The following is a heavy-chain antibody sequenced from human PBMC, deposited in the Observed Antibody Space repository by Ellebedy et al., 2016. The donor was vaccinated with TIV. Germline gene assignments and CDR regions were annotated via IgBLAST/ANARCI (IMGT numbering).Heavy chain of an antibody. CDR3: ARDGVSSGWKFSIRGYFDY. Sequence: GESLKISCAASGFTFSSYGMHWVRQAPGKGLEWVAVIWYDGSNKYYADSVKGRFTISRDNSKNTLYLQMNSLRAEDTAVYYCARDGVSSGWKFSIRGYFDYWGQGTLVTVSS. V-gene: IGHV3-33*01. J-gene: IGHJ4*02. CDR1: GFTFSSYG. D-gene: IGHD6-19*01. CDR2: IWYDGSNK.